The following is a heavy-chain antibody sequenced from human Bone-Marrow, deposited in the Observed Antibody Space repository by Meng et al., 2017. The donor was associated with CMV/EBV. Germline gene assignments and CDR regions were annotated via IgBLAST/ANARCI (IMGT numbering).Heavy chain of an antibody. Sequence: ASVKVSCKASGYTFTGYDMHWVRQAPGQGLEWMGWINPNSGGTNYAQKFQGRVTMTRDTSISTAYMVLSRLRSDDTAVDYCARDATGREYQLLSAYLYWYVDLWGRGTLVTVPS. CDR1: GYTFTGYD. J-gene: IGHJ2*01. D-gene: IGHD2-2*01. V-gene: IGHV1-2*02. CDR2: INPNSGGT. CDR3: ARDATGREYQLLSAYLYWYVDL.